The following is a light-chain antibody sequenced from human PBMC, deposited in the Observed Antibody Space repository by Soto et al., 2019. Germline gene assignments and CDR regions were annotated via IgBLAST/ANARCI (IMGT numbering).Light chain of an antibody. Sequence: QSALTQPPSASGSPGQSVTISCTGTSSDVGGYNYVSWYQQHPGKAPKLMIYEVSKRPSGVPDRFSGSKSGNTASLTVSGLQADDEADYYCCSYTSGSTYVFGTGTKLTVL. CDR3: CSYTSGSTYV. CDR2: EVS. CDR1: SSDVGGYNY. J-gene: IGLJ1*01. V-gene: IGLV2-8*01.